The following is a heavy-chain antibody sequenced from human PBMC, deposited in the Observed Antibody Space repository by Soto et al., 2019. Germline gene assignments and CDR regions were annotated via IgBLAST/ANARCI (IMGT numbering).Heavy chain of an antibody. J-gene: IGHJ4*02. D-gene: IGHD1-26*01. CDR1: GFTFSSYA. V-gene: IGHV3-30-3*01. CDR3: ARSGVVGALDY. CDR2: ISYDGSNK. Sequence: QVQLVESGGGVVQPGRSLRLSCAASGFTFSSYAMHWVRQAPGKGLEWVAVISYDGSNKYYADSVKGRFTISRDNSKNTLYLQMNSLRAEDTAVYYCARSGVVGALDYWGQGTLVTVSS.